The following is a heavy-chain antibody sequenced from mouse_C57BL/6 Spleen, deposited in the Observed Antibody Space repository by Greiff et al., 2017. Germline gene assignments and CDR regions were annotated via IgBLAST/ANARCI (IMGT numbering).Heavy chain of an antibody. J-gene: IGHJ4*01. Sequence: QVQLQQPGAELVRPGSSVKLSCKASGYTFTSYWMHWVKQRPIQGLEWIGNIDPSDSETHYNQKFKDKATLTVDKSSSTAHMQLSSLTSEDSAVYYCAREGNLYAMDYWGQGTSVTVSS. CDR3: AREGNLYAMDY. V-gene: IGHV1-52*01. CDR2: IDPSDSET. D-gene: IGHD2-1*01. CDR1: GYTFTSYW.